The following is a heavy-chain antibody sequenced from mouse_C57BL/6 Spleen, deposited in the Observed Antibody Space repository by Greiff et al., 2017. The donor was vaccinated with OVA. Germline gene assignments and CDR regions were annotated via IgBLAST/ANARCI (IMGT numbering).Heavy chain of an antibody. Sequence: VQLQQSGAELVRPGASVKLSCTASGFNIKDYYMHWVKQRPEQGLEWIGRIDPEDGDTEYAPKFQGKATMTADTSSNTAYLQLSSLTSEDTAVYYCTTAQATTRGFAYWGQGTLVTVSA. D-gene: IGHD3-2*02. CDR1: GFNIKDYY. CDR3: TTAQATTRGFAY. CDR2: IDPEDGDT. V-gene: IGHV14-1*01. J-gene: IGHJ3*01.